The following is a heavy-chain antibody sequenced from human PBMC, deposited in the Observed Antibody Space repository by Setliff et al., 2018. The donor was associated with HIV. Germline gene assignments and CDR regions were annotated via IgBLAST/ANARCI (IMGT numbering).Heavy chain of an antibody. Sequence: GASVKVSCKASGYTFTDYYIHWVRQAPGQGLEWMGWINPNSSDTNYAQKFQGRVTMTRDTSISTAYMDLSRLRSDDTAVYYCARRVPPIPSGDLVYWGQGTLVTVSS. D-gene: IGHD4-17*01. CDR2: INPNSSDT. J-gene: IGHJ4*02. CDR1: GYTFTDYY. CDR3: ARRVPPIPSGDLVY. V-gene: IGHV1-2*02.